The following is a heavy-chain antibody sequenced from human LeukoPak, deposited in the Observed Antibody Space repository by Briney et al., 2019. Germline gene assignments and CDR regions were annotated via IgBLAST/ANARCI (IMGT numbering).Heavy chain of an antibody. J-gene: IGHJ4*02. CDR3: ARDQGSFPAAQYFFDY. Sequence: ASVKVSCKASGGTFNTYVISWVRQAPGQGLEWMGRIIPILGMANYAQKFRGRVTITADKSTNTTYMELNSLRFEDTAVYYCARDQGSFPAAQYFFDYWGQGTLVTVSS. V-gene: IGHV1-69*04. CDR2: IIPILGMA. CDR1: GGTFNTYV. D-gene: IGHD3-10*01.